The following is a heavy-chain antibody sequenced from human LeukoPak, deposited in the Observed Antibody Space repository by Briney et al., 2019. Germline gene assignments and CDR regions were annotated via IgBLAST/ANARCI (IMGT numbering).Heavy chain of an antibody. Sequence: GGSLRLSCTDPLYTFGDYSMSWFRQAPGKGLEWVGFIRSKAYGGTIQYAASVRGRFTISKDDSKSIAYLQMDSLKTEDTAMYYCSRNPYHDFCCFDYWGQGTLVTVSS. CDR1: LYTFGDYS. CDR3: SRNPYHDFCCFDY. D-gene: IGHD3-3*01. V-gene: IGHV3-49*03. J-gene: IGHJ4*02. CDR2: IRSKAYGGTI.